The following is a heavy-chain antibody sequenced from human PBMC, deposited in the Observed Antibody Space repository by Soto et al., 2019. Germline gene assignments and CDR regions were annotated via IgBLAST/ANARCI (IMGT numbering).Heavy chain of an antibody. J-gene: IGHJ4*02. CDR2: ISAYNGNT. V-gene: IGHV1-18*04. Sequence: ASVKVSCKASGYTFTSYGISWVRQALGQGLEWMGWISAYNGNTNYAQKLQGRVTMTTDTSTSTAYMELRSLRSDDTAVYYCARDGFQWLAASFDYWGQGTLVTVSS. D-gene: IGHD6-19*01. CDR3: ARDGFQWLAASFDY. CDR1: GYTFTSYG.